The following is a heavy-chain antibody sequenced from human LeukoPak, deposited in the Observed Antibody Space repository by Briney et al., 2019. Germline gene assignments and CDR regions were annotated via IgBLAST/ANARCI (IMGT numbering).Heavy chain of an antibody. J-gene: IGHJ4*02. D-gene: IGHD6-13*01. CDR3: ARDSNYDY. V-gene: IGHV3-66*02. CDR1: GFTVSSTY. CDR2: LYSGGPT. Sequence: GGSLRLSCAASGFTVSSTYMSWVRQAPGKGLEWVSVLYSGGPTYYADSVKGRFTISRDNSKNTVYLQMNSLRAEDTAVYYCARDSNYDYWGQGTLITVSS.